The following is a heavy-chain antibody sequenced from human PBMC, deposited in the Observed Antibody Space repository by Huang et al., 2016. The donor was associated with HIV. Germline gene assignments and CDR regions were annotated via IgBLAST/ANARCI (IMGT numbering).Heavy chain of an antibody. J-gene: IGHJ6*03. V-gene: IGHV1-18*01. CDR1: GYTFSSFG. D-gene: IGHD5-18*01. Sequence: QVQLVQSGAEVKKPGASVKVSCKASGYTFSSFGISWVRQAPGQGLEWVGRISVYNVNTNFGQKFQGRLTMTTDTSTSTAYMELRSLRSDDAAVYCCARGGGIQLWLLGYYYMDVWGNGTTVTVSS. CDR3: ARGGGIQLWLLGYYYMDV. CDR2: ISVYNVNT.